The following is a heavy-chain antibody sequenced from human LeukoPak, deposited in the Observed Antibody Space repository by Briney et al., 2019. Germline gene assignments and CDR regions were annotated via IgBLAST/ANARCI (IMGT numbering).Heavy chain of an antibody. CDR1: GGTFSSYA. J-gene: IGHJ5*02. V-gene: IGHV1-69*01. Sequence: SVKVSCKASGGTFSSYAISWVRQAPGQGREWMGGIIPTFGTANYAQKFQGRVTITADESTSTAYMELSSLRSEDTAVYYCARDPDNYDFWSGYSLDPWGQGTLVTVSS. D-gene: IGHD3-3*01. CDR2: IIPTFGTA. CDR3: ARDPDNYDFWSGYSLDP.